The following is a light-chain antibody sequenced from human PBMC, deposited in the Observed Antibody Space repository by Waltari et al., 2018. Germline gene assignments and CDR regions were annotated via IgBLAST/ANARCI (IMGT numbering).Light chain of an antibody. J-gene: IGLJ1*01. CDR1: TSEVGAYTY. CDR3: SSFESSSTFV. CDR2: VVT. V-gene: IGLV2-14*03. Sequence: QSALTQPAPVSGSPGQPITISCTGPTSEVGAYTYVSCYQQRPNKAPNLILYVVTGRPSGVASRFSGSKSGNTASLTIAGLQTEDEADYYCSSFESSSTFVFGTGTTVTVL.